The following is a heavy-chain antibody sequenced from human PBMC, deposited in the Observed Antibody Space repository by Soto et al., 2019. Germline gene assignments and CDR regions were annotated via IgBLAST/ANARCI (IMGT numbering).Heavy chain of an antibody. V-gene: IGHV4-39*01. CDR3: ARQGDYYFWSGYPNCFDP. CDR2: IYYSGSA. CDR1: GGSISSSSYY. D-gene: IGHD3-3*01. Sequence: SETLSLTCTVSGGSISSSSYYWGWIRQPPGKGLEWIGSIYYSGSAYYNPSLKSRVTISVDTSKNQFSLKLSSVTAADTAVYYCARQGDYYFWSGYPNCFDPWGQGTLVTVSS. J-gene: IGHJ5*02.